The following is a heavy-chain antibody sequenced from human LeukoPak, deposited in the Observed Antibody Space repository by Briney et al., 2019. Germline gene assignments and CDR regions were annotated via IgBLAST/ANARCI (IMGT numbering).Heavy chain of an antibody. V-gene: IGHV3-23*01. CDR2: ITGSGDTT. J-gene: IGHJ4*02. CDR3: AREGQLVSTGLDY. CDR1: GFTFSTSG. Sequence: GGSLRLSCVVSGFTFSTSGMSWVRQAPGKGLEWVSAITGSGDTTYYADSVKGRFTISRGNSKNTLYLQMNSLRAEDTAVYYCAREGQLVSTGLDYWGQGTLVTVSS. D-gene: IGHD6-6*01.